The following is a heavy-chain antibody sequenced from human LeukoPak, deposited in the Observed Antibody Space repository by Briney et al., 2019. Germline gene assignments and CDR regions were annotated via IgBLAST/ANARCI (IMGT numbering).Heavy chain of an antibody. J-gene: IGHJ6*03. CDR1: GFTFSSYE. V-gene: IGHV3-48*03. D-gene: IGHD2-2*01. CDR3: ATVVPAQYYYYYMDV. CDR2: ISSRGSTI. Sequence: PGWSLRLSCTASGFTFSSYEMNWVRQAPGKGLEWVSYISSRGSTIYYADSVKGRFTISRDNAKNSLYLQMNSLRAEDTAVYYCATVVPAQYYYYYMDVWGKGTTVTVSS.